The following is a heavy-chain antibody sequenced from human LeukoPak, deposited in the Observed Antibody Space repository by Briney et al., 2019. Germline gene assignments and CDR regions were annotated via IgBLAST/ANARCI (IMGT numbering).Heavy chain of an antibody. CDR2: FDPEDGET. CDR1: GYTLTELS. CDR3: ARDRSDYGSGSFYYYYYMDV. Sequence: ASVKVSCKVSGYTLTELSMHWVRQAPGKGLEWMGGFDPEDGETIYAQKFQGRVTMTEDTSTDTAYMELSSLRSEDTAVYYCARDRSDYGSGSFYYYYYMDVWGKGTTVTVSS. V-gene: IGHV1-24*01. J-gene: IGHJ6*03. D-gene: IGHD3-10*01.